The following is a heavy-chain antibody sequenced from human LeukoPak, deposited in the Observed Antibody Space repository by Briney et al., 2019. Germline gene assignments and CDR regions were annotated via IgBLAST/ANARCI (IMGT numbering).Heavy chain of an antibody. CDR2: IWHDGSHK. Sequence: PGRSLRLSCAASGFAFNTYALHWVRQAPGKGLEWVTLIWHDGSHKFSIDSVRGRFTISRDNSKNTVYLQMNGLRAENTAVYYCAKGAFERFGEPSDYWGQGTLVTVSS. CDR3: AKGAFERFGEPSDY. V-gene: IGHV3-33*06. D-gene: IGHD3-10*01. CDR1: GFAFNTYA. J-gene: IGHJ4*02.